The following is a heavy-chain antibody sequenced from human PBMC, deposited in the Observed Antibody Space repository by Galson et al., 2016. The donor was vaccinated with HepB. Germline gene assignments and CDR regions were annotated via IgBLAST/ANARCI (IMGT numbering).Heavy chain of an antibody. Sequence: SLRLSCAASGFTFRSYVMNWVRQAPGKGLEWVSSTSSGSSYIYYADSVKGRFTISRDNAKNSLHLQVNSLRGDDTAVYYCARGYYNAMDVWGQGATVTVSS. CDR3: ARGYYNAMDV. CDR2: TSSGSSYI. J-gene: IGHJ6*02. CDR1: GFTFRSYV. V-gene: IGHV3-21*01.